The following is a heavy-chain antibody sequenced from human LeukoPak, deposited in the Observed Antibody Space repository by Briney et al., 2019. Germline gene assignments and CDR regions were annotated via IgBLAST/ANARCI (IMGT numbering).Heavy chain of an antibody. D-gene: IGHD3-16*02. CDR3: ARTLGWASSRYPFDG. J-gene: IGHJ4*02. CDR2: MYYSGNT. Sequence: SGTLSLTCTVSGGSISSSNYYWGWIRQPPGKGLEWIGSMYYSGNTDYNPSLKSRVTISVDTSKNQFSLKVNSVTAADTAAYYCARTLGWASSRYPFDGWGQGTLVTVSS. V-gene: IGHV4-39*01. CDR1: GGSISSSNYY.